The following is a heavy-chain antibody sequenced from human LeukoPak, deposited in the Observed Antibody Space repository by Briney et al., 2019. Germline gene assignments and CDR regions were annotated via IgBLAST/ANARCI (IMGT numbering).Heavy chain of an antibody. V-gene: IGHV4-59*12. CDR3: ARGSSWYLHFDY. Sequence: SETLSLTCTVSGVSISSDYWSWIRLPPGKGLEWIGYIYYSGSSNYNPSLKSRVTMSVDMSKNQFSLKLSSVTAADTAVYYCARGSSWYLHFDYWGQGTLVTVSS. D-gene: IGHD6-13*01. CDR2: IYYSGSS. J-gene: IGHJ4*02. CDR1: GVSISSDY.